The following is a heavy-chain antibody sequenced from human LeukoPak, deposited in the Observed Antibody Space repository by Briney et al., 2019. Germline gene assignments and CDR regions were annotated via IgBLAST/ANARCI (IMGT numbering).Heavy chain of an antibody. J-gene: IGHJ4*02. V-gene: IGHV3-30*02. Sequence: AGGSLRLSCAASGFTFSSYGMHWVRQAPGKGLEWVAFIRYDGSNKYYADSVKGRFTISRDNSKNTLYLQMNSLRAEDTAVYYCAKGTMIIVVIYFDYWGQGTLVTVSS. CDR1: GFTFSSYG. CDR3: AKGTMIIVVIYFDY. CDR2: IRYDGSNK. D-gene: IGHD3-22*01.